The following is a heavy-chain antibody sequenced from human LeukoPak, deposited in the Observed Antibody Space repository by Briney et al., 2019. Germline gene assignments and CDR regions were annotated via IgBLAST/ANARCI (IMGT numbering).Heavy chain of an antibody. V-gene: IGHV1-2*02. J-gene: IGHJ4*02. CDR2: INANSGVT. CDR1: GGTFTAYY. D-gene: IGHD5-24*01. Sequence: ASVQGSCKPCGGTFTAYYFHGVQPAPGQGLEGMGWINANSGVTDYAEKSQGRVTMTKDTYISTAYMELSKRRSDDTGVYYCSRVGDGHHGLPKWGQGTLVTVSS. CDR3: SRVGDGHHGLPK.